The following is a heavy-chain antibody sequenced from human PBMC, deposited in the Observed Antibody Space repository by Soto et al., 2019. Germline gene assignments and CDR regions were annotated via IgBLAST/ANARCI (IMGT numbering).Heavy chain of an antibody. Sequence: QITLKESGPPLVKPTQTLTLTCTFSGFSLSTSGVGVGWIRQPPGKALEWLALIYWDDDKRYSPSLKSRLTITTDTSKNQVVLTMTNMDTVDTATYYCARRAYDSSGYYYDYWGQGTLVTVSS. V-gene: IGHV2-5*02. J-gene: IGHJ4*02. CDR1: GFSLSTSGVG. D-gene: IGHD3-22*01. CDR2: IYWDDDK. CDR3: ARRAYDSSGYYYDY.